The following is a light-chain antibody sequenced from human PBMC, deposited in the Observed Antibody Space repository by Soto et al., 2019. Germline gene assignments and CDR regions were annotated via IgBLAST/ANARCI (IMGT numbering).Light chain of an antibody. Sequence: QSALTQPASVSGSPGQSITISCTGSSSDVGGHNSISWYQHHPVKAPKLILYDVKNRPSGVSDRFSGSKSGNTASLTISWLQAEDEADYYCSSYTDSNTVVFGGGTKLTVL. J-gene: IGLJ2*01. V-gene: IGLV2-14*03. CDR3: SSYTDSNTVV. CDR1: SSDVGGHNS. CDR2: DVK.